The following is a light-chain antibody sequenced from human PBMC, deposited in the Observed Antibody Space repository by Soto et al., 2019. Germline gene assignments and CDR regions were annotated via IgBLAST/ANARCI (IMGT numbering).Light chain of an antibody. CDR1: ISNIGRGYD. CDR2: GDS. Sequence: QSVLTQPPSVSGAPGQRVTISCTGSISNIGRGYDVHWYQQLPGSAPRLLLSGDSNRPSGVPDRFSGSRSGTSASLAISGLQSEDEADYYCAAWDDSLNGLCVFGTGTKVTVL. CDR3: AAWDDSLNGLCV. J-gene: IGLJ1*01. V-gene: IGLV1-40*01.